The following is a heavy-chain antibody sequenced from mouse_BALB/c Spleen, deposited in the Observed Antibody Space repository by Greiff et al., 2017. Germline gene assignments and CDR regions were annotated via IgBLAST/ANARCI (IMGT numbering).Heavy chain of an antibody. V-gene: IGHV5-6*02. CDR3: AREGTTGYAMDY. D-gene: IGHD2-14*01. Sequence: DVKLVESGGDLVKPGGSLKLSCAASGFTFSSYGMSWVRQTPDKRLEWVATISSGGSYTYYPDSVKGRFTISRDNAKNTLYLQMSSLKSEDTAMYYCAREGTTGYAMDYWGQGTSVTVSS. CDR2: ISSGGSYT. J-gene: IGHJ4*01. CDR1: GFTFSSYG.